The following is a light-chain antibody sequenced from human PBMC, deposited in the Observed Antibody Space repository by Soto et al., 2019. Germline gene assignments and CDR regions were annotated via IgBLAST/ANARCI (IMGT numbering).Light chain of an antibody. V-gene: IGKV1-27*01. CDR2: AAS. J-gene: IGKJ1*01. Sequence: DIQMTKSPSSLSASVGDRVTITCRASQDISNYLAWYQQKPGKVPKLLIYAASTLQSGVPSRFSGSGSGTDFTLTIRSLQPEDFATYYCQKYNSAPRTFGPGTKVDIK. CDR3: QKYNSAPRT. CDR1: QDISNY.